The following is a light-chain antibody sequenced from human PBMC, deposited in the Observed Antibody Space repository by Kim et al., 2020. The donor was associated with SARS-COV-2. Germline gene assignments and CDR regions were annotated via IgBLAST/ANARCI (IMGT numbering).Light chain of an antibody. CDR2: DIN. CDR1: SSNMGNNY. V-gene: IGLV1-51*01. Sequence: GQKVTNSCSGSSSNMGNNYVSWYQQLPGTAPKLLIYDINKRPSGIPDRFSGSKSGTSATLGITGLQTGDEADYYCGTWDSSLSVVVFGGGTQLTVL. J-gene: IGLJ2*01. CDR3: GTWDSSLSVVV.